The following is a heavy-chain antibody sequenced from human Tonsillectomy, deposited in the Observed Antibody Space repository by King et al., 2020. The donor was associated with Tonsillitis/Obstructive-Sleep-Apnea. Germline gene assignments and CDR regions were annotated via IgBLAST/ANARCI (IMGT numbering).Heavy chain of an antibody. CDR3: ARPYQLLSGAESFDI. CDR1: GDSFTSYW. J-gene: IGHJ3*02. V-gene: IGHV5-51*01. D-gene: IGHD2-2*01. Sequence: ESQLVQSGAEVKKPGESLKISCKGSGDSFTSYWIGWVRQMPGKGLEWMGNIYPGDSDTRYSPSFQGQVTISADKSISTAYLQWSSLKASDTAMYYCARPYQLLSGAESFDIWGQGTMVTVSS. CDR2: IYPGDSDT.